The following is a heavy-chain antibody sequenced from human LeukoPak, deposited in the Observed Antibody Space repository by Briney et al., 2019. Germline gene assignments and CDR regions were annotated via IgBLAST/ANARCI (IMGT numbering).Heavy chain of an antibody. J-gene: IGHJ6*02. CDR1: GGSISSYY. CDR2: IYYRGST. CDR3: ARGDYRSSYYYYGMDV. D-gene: IGHD4-11*01. Sequence: SETLSLTCTVSGGSISSYYWSWIRQPPGKGLEWIGYIYYRGSTTFNPSLKSRVTISLDASKKQFSLKLSSVTAADTAVYYCARGDYRSSYYYYGMDVWGQGTTVTVSS. V-gene: IGHV4-59*01.